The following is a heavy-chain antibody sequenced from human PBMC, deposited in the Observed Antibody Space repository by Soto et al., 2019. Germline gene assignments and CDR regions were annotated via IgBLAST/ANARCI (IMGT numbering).Heavy chain of an antibody. Sequence: ASVKVSCKASGFTFTRHYIHWVRQAPGQGLEWMGIINPSGGGTTYAQKFQGRVAVTRDTSTSTVYMELSSLRSDDTAVYLCARGFFDSSGYYYSDHWGQGTPVTVS. CDR3: ARGFFDSSGYYYSDH. J-gene: IGHJ4*02. D-gene: IGHD3-22*01. CDR1: GFTFTRHY. V-gene: IGHV1-46*01. CDR2: INPSGGGT.